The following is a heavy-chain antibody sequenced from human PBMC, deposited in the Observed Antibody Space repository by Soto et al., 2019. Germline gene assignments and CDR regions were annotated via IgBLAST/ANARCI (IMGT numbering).Heavy chain of an antibody. J-gene: IGHJ6*02. V-gene: IGHV1-18*01. CDR2: ISAYYGNT. CDR1: GYTFTSYG. Sequence: GASVKVSCKASGYTFTSYGISWVRQAPGQGLEWMGWISAYYGNTNYAQKLQGRVTITADESTSTAYMELSSLRSEDTAVYYCARDQIDYYYGMDVWGQGTTVTVSS. CDR3: ARDQIDYYYGMDV.